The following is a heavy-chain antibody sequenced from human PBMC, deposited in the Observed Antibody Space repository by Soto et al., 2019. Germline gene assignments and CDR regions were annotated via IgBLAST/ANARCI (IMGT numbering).Heavy chain of an antibody. CDR1: GYSFTIYC. V-gene: IGHV5-10-1*01. J-gene: IGHJ4*02. CDR2: IDPSDSYT. D-gene: IGHD3-22*01. Sequence: PGESLKISCKGSGYSFTIYCISLVLQMPGKGLEWMGRIDPSDSYTNYSPSFQGHVTISADKSISTAYLQWSSLKASDTAMYYCARGKGSSGYYYYFDYWGQGTLVTVSS. CDR3: ARGKGSSGYYYYFDY.